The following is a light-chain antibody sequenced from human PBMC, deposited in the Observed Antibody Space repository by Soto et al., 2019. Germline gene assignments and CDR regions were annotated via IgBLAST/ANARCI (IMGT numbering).Light chain of an antibody. J-gene: IGKJ1*01. Sequence: EIVLTQSPGTLSLSPGERATLSCRASQSVSSSYLAWYQQKPGQAPRLLIYGASSRATGIPDRFSGSASGTEFTLTISSLQSEEFGVYYCQQYKNWPRITFGQGTKVDIK. CDR1: QSVSSSY. CDR3: QQYKNWPRIT. CDR2: GAS. V-gene: IGKV3-20*01.